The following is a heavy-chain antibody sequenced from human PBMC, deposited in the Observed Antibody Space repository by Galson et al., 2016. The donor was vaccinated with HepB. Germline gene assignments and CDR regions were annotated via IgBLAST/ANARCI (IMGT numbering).Heavy chain of an antibody. CDR3: AREAGIAAAATYDY. CDR2: IWSDGSNK. V-gene: IGHV3-33*08. J-gene: IGHJ4*02. D-gene: IGHD6-13*01. CDR1: GSTFSSYE. Sequence: SLRLSCAASGSTFSSYEMNWVRQAPGKGLEWVALIWSDGSNKYYADSVKGRFTISRDNSKNTAYLQMNGLRAEDRAVYYCAREAGIAAAATYDYWGQGTLVTVSS.